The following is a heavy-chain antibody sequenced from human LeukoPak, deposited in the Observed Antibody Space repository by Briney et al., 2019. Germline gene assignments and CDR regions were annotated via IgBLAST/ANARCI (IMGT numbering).Heavy chain of an antibody. J-gene: IGHJ4*02. Sequence: ASVRVSCKTSGYTFSTYGINWVRQAPGQGLEWVGWISGYNGNTNYAQKFRGRVTMTTDTSTSTAYMELRSLRSDDTAVYYCARVPPIPPVTEFDYWGQGTLVIVSS. CDR2: ISGYNGNT. CDR1: GYTFSTYG. V-gene: IGHV1-18*01. CDR3: ARVPPIPPVTEFDY. D-gene: IGHD2-21*01.